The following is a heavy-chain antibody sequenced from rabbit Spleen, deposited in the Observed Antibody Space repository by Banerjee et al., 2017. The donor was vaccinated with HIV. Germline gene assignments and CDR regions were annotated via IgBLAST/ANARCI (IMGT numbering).Heavy chain of an antibody. J-gene: IGHJ4*01. CDR2: IFAGSTGTT. V-gene: IGHV1S40*01. CDR1: GFSFSTVFW. Sequence: QSLEESGGDLVKPGASLTLTCTASGFSFSTVFWIYWVRQAPGKGLEWIGTIFAGSTGTTDYASWAKGRFTISKTSSTTVTLQMTSLTAADTATYFCARDFDFWGPGTLVTVS. CDR3: ARDFDF.